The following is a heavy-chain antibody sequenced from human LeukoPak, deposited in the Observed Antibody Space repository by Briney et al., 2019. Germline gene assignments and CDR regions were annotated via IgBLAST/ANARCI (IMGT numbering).Heavy chain of an antibody. D-gene: IGHD2-2*01. CDR1: GFTFSSYA. Sequence: PGGSLRLSCAASGFTFSSYAMSWVRQAPGKGLEWVSAISAVGGSTYYADSVKGLFTISRDNSKNTLYLQMSSLRAEDTAVYYCARAGVVVVPGKWFDPWGQGTLVPVSS. V-gene: IGHV3-23*01. J-gene: IGHJ5*02. CDR3: ARAGVVVVPGKWFDP. CDR2: ISAVGGST.